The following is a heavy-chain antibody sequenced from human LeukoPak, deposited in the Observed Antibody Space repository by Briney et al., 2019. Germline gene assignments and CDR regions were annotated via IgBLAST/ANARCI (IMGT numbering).Heavy chain of an antibody. J-gene: IGHJ4*02. V-gene: IGHV1-18*01. Sequence: ASVKVSCKAFGYTFTSYGISWVRQAPGQGLEWMGWISAYNGNTNYAQKLQGRVTMTTDTSTSTAYMELRSLRSDDTAVYYCARDCSSTSCYVVGSFDYWGQGTLVTVSS. CDR2: ISAYNGNT. CDR1: GYTFTSYG. CDR3: ARDCSSTSCYVVGSFDY. D-gene: IGHD2-2*01.